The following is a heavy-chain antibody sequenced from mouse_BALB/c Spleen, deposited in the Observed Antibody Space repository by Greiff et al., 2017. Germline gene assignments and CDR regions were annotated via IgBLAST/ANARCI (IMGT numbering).Heavy chain of an antibody. CDR1: GFTFSSYA. CDR3: ARGYGNYVVDY. CDR2: ISSGGST. Sequence: EVQRVESGGGLVKPGGSLKLSCAASGFTFSSYAMSWVRQTPEKRLEWVASISSGGSTYYPDSVKGRFTISRDNARNILYLQMSSLRSEDTAMYYCARGYGNYVVDYWGQGTTLTVSS. D-gene: IGHD2-10*02. V-gene: IGHV5-6-5*01. J-gene: IGHJ2*01.